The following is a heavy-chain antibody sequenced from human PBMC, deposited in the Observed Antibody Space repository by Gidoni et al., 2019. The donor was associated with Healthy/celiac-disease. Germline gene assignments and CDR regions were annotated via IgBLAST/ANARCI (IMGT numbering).Heavy chain of an antibody. V-gene: IGHV4-39*01. CDR2: IYYSEST. J-gene: IGHJ4*02. Sequence: QLQLQESCPGLVKPSATLSLTCTVSGGPISSSNNYLGWIRQPPGKGLEWIGSIYYSESTYYNPSLKSRVTISVDTSKNQFSLKLSSVTAADTAVYYCARHYQLGDFDYWGQGTLVTVSS. CDR3: ARHYQLGDFDY. CDR1: GGPISSSNNY. D-gene: IGHD6-13*01.